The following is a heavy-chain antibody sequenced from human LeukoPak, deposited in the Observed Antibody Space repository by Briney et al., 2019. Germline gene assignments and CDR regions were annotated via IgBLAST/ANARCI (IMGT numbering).Heavy chain of an antibody. Sequence: SETLSLTCTVSGYSMSSGYYWGWIRQPPGKGLQWIGSIFHSGNSYYNLSLKSRVTISVDTSKNQFSLKLSSVTAADTAVYYCARVNPGSSPFDYWGQGTLVTVSS. V-gene: IGHV4-38-2*02. CDR1: GYSMSSGYY. CDR2: IFHSGNS. D-gene: IGHD6-6*01. J-gene: IGHJ4*02. CDR3: ARVNPGSSPFDY.